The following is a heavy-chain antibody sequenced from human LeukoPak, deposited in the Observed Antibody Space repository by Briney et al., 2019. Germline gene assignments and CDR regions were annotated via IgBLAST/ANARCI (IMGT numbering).Heavy chain of an antibody. V-gene: IGHV3-30*02. CDR2: IRYDGSNK. CDR1: GFTFSSYS. J-gene: IGHJ4*02. D-gene: IGHD4-23*01. CDR3: ARGAHKRDDYGGFFDY. Sequence: GGSLRLSCAASGFTFSSYSMHWVRQAPGKGLEWVAFIRYDGSNKYYADSVKGRFTISRDNSKNTLYLQMNSLRAEDTAVYYCARGAHKRDDYGGFFDYWGQKTLVTVSS.